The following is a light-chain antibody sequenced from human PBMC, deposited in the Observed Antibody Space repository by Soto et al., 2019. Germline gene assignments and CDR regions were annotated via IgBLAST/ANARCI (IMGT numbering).Light chain of an antibody. CDR1: RSVSRY. CDR3: LQHSTYPIT. V-gene: IGKV1-17*01. CDR2: AAS. J-gene: IGKJ5*01. Sequence: DIQMTPSPSSLSASVGDRVNMTCRASRSVSRYLSWYQQKPGKAPNLLIYAASSLQSGVPSRFSGAGSGTDFTLTISSLQPEDFAIYYCLQHSTYPITFGQGTRLEIK.